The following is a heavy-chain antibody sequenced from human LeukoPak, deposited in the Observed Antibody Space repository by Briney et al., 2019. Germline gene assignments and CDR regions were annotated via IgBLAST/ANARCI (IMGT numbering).Heavy chain of an antibody. CDR3: AKATIAVAGTGNYYFDY. Sequence: PGGSLRLPCAASGFTFSSYAMSWVRQAPGKGLEWVSAISGSGGSTYYADSVKGRFTISRDNSKNTLYLQMNSLRAEDTAVYYCAKATIAVAGTGNYYFDYWGQGTLVTVSS. CDR2: ISGSGGST. J-gene: IGHJ4*02. CDR1: GFTFSSYA. V-gene: IGHV3-23*01. D-gene: IGHD6-19*01.